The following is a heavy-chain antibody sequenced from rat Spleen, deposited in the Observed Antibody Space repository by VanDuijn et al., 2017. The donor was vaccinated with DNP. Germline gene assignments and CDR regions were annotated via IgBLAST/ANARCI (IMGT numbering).Heavy chain of an antibody. Sequence: EVDLVESGGGLVRPGRSMKLSCVASGFIFSNYGMAWVRQAPKQGLEWVAYISSDGGISYYRDSVKGRFTISRENATNTLHLQMDSLRSEDTATYYCARHGDYGGYDYWGQGVMVTVSS. CDR1: GFIFSNYG. CDR2: ISSDGGIS. J-gene: IGHJ2*01. CDR3: ARHGDYGGYDY. D-gene: IGHD1-11*01. V-gene: IGHV5S13*01.